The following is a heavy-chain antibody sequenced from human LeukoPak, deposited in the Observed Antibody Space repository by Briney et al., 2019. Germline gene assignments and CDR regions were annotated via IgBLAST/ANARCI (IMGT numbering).Heavy chain of an antibody. CDR2: ISWNSGSI. Sequence: GGSLRLSCAASGFTFSSYAMHWVRQAPGKGLEWVSGISWNSGSIGYADSVKGRFTISRDNAKNSLYLQMNSLRAEDTAVYYCARAEYGLLDAFDIWGQGTMVTVSS. CDR1: GFTFSSYA. J-gene: IGHJ3*02. V-gene: IGHV3-9*01. CDR3: ARAEYGLLDAFDI. D-gene: IGHD4/OR15-4a*01.